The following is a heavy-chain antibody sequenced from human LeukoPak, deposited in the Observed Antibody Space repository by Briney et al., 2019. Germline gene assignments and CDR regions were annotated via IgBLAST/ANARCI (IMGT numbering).Heavy chain of an antibody. CDR3: VREPPGY. J-gene: IGHJ4*02. CDR2: INHSGST. Sequence: SETLSLTCAVYGGSFSGYYWSWIRQPPGKGLEWIGEINHSGSTNYNPSLKSRVTISVDTSKNQFSLKLSSVTAADTAVYYCVREPPGYWGQGTLVIVSS. CDR1: GGSFSGYY. V-gene: IGHV4-34*01.